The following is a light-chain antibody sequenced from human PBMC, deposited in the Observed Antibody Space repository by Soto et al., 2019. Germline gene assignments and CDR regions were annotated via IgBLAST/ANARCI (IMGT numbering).Light chain of an antibody. CDR3: QKYNSAPLT. V-gene: IGKV1-27*01. CDR1: QGIAPD. CDR2: AAS. J-gene: IGKJ4*01. Sequence: DVQMTQSPSSLSASVGDRVTITCRASQGIAPDLAWFQQKPGKVPKLLIYAASTLQSGVPSRFSGSGSGTDFTHTISSLQPEDVATDYCQKYNSAPLTVGGGTKVEIK.